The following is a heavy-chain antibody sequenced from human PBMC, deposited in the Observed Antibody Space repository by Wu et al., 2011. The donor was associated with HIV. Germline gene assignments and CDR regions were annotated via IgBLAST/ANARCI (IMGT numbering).Heavy chain of an antibody. CDR3: TRLXYYGDSGYYYFDD. J-gene: IGHJ4*02. D-gene: IGHD3-22*01. Sequence: QVQLVQSGAEVKKPGASVKVSCKASGYTFTTYGISWVRQAPGQGLEWMGGIIPLSGTANYAQRFQGRVTMTTDESTNTAYMELSSLRWEDTAIFYXTRLXYYGDSGYYYFDDWGQGTLVTVSS. V-gene: IGHV1-69*01. CDR1: GYTFTTYG. CDR2: IIPLSGTA.